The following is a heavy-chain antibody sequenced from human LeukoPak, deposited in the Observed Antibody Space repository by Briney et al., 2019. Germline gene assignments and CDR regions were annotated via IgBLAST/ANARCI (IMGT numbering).Heavy chain of an antibody. CDR1: GGTFSSYA. J-gene: IGHJ4*02. CDR3: ARDQVAGTGWFDY. V-gene: IGHV1-69*17. D-gene: IGHD6-19*01. CDR2: IIPIFGIA. Sequence: SVKVSCKASGGTFSSYAISWVRQAPGQGLEWMGGIIPIFGIANYAQKFQGRVTITANKSTSTAYMELNSLRSEDTAVYYCARDQVAGTGWFDYWGQGTLVTVSS.